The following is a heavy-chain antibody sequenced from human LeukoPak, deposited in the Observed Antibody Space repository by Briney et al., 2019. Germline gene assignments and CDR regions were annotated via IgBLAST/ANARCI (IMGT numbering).Heavy chain of an antibody. D-gene: IGHD2-15*01. CDR1: GFTFSSYG. Sequence: HPGGSLRLSCAASGFTFSSYGMHWVRQAPGKGLEWVAVIWHDGSNKYYADSVKGRFTISRDNSKHTLYLQMNSLRAEDTAVYYCAKGWVGFDYWGQGTLVTVSS. CDR3: AKGWVGFDY. CDR2: IWHDGSNK. J-gene: IGHJ4*02. V-gene: IGHV3-33*06.